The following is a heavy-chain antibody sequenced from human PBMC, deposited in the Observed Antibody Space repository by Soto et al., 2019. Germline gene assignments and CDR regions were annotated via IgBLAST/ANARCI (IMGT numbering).Heavy chain of an antibody. J-gene: IGHJ4*02. CDR1: RYSFTTYA. CDR2: INAGNGDT. Sequence: ASVKVSCKASRYSFTTYALHWVRQAPGQRLEWMGWINAGNGDTKYSEKFQGRATITRDTSANTAYMELSSLRSEDTSVYYCARDPGTGAALRAYHFDYWRQGTLVTVSS. D-gene: IGHD1-1*01. V-gene: IGHV1-3*01. CDR3: ARDPGTGAALRAYHFDY.